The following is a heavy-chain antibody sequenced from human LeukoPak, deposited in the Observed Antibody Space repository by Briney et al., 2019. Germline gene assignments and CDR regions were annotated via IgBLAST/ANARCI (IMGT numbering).Heavy chain of an antibody. J-gene: IGHJ5*02. D-gene: IGHD7-27*01. V-gene: IGHV4-4*07. Sequence: SETLSLTCTVSGGSIRSSHWSWIRQPAGKGLEWIAIIYNSGGTNYNPSLKSRVTISRDTSKNQSSLTLTSVTAADTAVYYCASDLTVPPYNWFDPWGQGTLVTVSS. CDR3: ASDLTVPPYNWFDP. CDR2: IYNSGGT. CDR1: GGSIRSSH.